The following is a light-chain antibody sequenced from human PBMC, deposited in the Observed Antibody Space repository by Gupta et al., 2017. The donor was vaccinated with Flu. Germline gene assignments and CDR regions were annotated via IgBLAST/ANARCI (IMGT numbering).Light chain of an antibody. J-gene: IGLJ2*01. Sequence: GYNSVSWFQQHPGKAPNLMVFDVSDRPSGVSNRFSGSKSANTASLTISGLQAEDEADYYCSSYTSSGTRVFGGGTKLTVL. CDR1: GYNS. V-gene: IGLV2-14*04. CDR3: SSYTSSGTRV. CDR2: DVS.